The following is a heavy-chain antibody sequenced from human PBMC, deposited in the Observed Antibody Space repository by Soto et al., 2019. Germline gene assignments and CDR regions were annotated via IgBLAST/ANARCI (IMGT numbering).Heavy chain of an antibody. Sequence: PGGSLRLSCAASGFIFENFGMSWVRQAPGKGLEWISSISGSGFKKYYADSVKGPFTMSRDNSKRTVYLELNNLSAEDTAVYHCAKNQGVELVPLATVDWFDPWGQGSVVTVSS. V-gene: IGHV3-23*01. J-gene: IGHJ5*02. CDR2: ISGSGFKK. CDR1: GFIFENFG. CDR3: AKNQGVELVPLATVDWFDP. D-gene: IGHD1-26*01.